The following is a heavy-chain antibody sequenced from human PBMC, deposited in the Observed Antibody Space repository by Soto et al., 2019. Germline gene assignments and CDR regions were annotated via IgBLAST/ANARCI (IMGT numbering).Heavy chain of an antibody. J-gene: IGHJ5*02. V-gene: IGHV3-7*01. CDR3: SRSLNA. CDR2: INQDGSQK. CDR1: GFTFTTWW. Sequence: GGSLRLSCAASGFTFTTWWMDWARQTPGKGLEWVANINQDGSQKNYVDSVKGRFTISRDNAKNSVYLQMTSLTAEDSALYYCSRSLNAWGQGTLVTVSS.